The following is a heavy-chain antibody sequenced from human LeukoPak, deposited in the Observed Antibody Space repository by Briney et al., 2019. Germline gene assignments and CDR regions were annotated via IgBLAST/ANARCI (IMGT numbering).Heavy chain of an antibody. Sequence: PGGSLRLSCAASGFTFSSYGMHWVRQAPGKGLEWVTFIRYDGSYKYYADSVKGRFTISRDNSKNTLYLQINSLRAEDTAVYYCAKEMHQLLYTPEFGYWGQGTLVTVSS. V-gene: IGHV3-30*02. CDR1: GFTFSSYG. J-gene: IGHJ4*02. D-gene: IGHD2-2*02. CDR2: IRYDGSYK. CDR3: AKEMHQLLYTPEFGY.